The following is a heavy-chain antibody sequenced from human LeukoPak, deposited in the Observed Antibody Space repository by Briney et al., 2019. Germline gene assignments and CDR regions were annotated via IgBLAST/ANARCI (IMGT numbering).Heavy chain of an antibody. Sequence: PGGSLRLSCAASGFTFTNYAMSWVRQAPGKRLEWVSTISGGGGSTYSADSVMGRFTISRDNSKTTLYLQMNSLRAEDTAVYYCAKENWVYNWKYDSSGSGINYWGQGTRVTVSS. V-gene: IGHV3-23*01. CDR1: GFTFTNYA. CDR2: ISGGGGST. J-gene: IGHJ4*02. CDR3: AKENWVYNWKYDSSGSGINY. D-gene: IGHD3-22*01.